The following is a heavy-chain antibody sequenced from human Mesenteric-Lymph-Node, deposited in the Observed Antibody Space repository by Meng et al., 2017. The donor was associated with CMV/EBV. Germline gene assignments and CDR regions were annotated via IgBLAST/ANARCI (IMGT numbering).Heavy chain of an antibody. J-gene: IGHJ4*02. Sequence: QLRQQEAGPGLVKPSETLSLTFIVSRDSISNSTYYWTWIRQTPGKGLEWIGSVHHSGNTYYNPSLKGSLTISVDTSANLFSLRLTTVTAADTATYYCARRGNYDSDYSEYWGQGTLVTVSS. CDR2: VHHSGNT. CDR1: RDSISNSTYY. V-gene: IGHV4-39*01. D-gene: IGHD3-22*01. CDR3: ARRGNYDSDYSEY.